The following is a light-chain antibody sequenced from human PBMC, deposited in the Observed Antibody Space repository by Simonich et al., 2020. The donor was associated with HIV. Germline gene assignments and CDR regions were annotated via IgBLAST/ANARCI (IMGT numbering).Light chain of an antibody. J-gene: IGLJ3*02. CDR1: TSDVGGYNY. CDR2: DVS. Sequence: QSALTQPASVSESPGQSITISCTGTTSDVGGYNYVSWYQQHPEKAPKLMIYDVSKRPSGVSNRFSGSKSGNTASLTISGLQGEDEADYYCSSYTSSSTLVFGGGTKLTVL. CDR3: SSYTSSSTLV. V-gene: IGLV2-14*03.